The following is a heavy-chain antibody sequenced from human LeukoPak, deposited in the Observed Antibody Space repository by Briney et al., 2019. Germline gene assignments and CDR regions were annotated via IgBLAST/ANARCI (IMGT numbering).Heavy chain of an antibody. CDR3: ARLIARYYYDSSGYGENDY. CDR1: GGTFSSYA. CDR2: IIPILGIA. V-gene: IGHV1-69*04. Sequence: GSSVKVSCKASGGTFSSYAISWVRQAPGQGLEWMGRIIPILGIANYAQKFRGRVTITADKSTSTAYMELSSLRSEDTAVYYCARLIARYYYDSSGYGENDYWGQGTLVTVSS. D-gene: IGHD3-22*01. J-gene: IGHJ4*02.